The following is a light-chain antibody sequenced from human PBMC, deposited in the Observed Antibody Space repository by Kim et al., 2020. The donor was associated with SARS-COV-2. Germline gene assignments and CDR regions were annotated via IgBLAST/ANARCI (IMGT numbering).Light chain of an antibody. CDR1: QSIGSS. J-gene: IGKJ2*01. CDR2: YAA. V-gene: IGKV6D-21*02. Sequence: SGHTKEKVTITCRASQSIGSSLHWYQQKPDQSPKLLIKYAAQSIAGVPSRFSGSGSGTDFTLTINSLEAEDAAAYDCHQSSSLPYTFGQGTKLEI. CDR3: HQSSSLPYT.